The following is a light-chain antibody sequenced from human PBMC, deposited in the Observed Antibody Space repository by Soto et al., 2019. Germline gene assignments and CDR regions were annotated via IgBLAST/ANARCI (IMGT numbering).Light chain of an antibody. Sequence: QSALTQPASVSGSPGQSITISCTGTSSDVGGYNYVSGYQQHTVKAPKLMSYDVTNRPSGVADRFSGSKSVNTASLTISGLQAEDEADYYCSSYTCSSTPNVFVTGTKVTVL. CDR2: DVT. J-gene: IGLJ1*01. CDR1: SSDVGGYNY. V-gene: IGLV2-14*01. CDR3: SSYTCSSTPNV.